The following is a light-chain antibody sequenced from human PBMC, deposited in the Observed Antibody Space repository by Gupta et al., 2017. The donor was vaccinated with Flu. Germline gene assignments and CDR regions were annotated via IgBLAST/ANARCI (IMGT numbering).Light chain of an antibody. V-gene: IGLV2-14*01. J-gene: IGLJ2*01. CDR1: SNDVGGYNF. Sequence: QSALTQPASVSGSPGQSITISCTGTSNDVGGYNFVSWYQQHPGKAPKLMIYEVSDRPSGVSNHFSGSKSGNTASLTISGLQADDEADYYCSSKRSSSALAIFGGGTRLTVL. CDR3: SSKRSSSALAI. CDR2: EVS.